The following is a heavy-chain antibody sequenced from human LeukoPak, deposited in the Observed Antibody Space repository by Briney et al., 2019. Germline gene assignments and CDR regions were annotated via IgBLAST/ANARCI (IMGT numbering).Heavy chain of an antibody. Sequence: GASVKVSCKASGYTFTNYAIQWVRQAPGQRLEWMGWINAGNGKTKYSQKFQGRVTITRDTSANTAYMELSSLRSEDTAVYYCARGIWKATSVKYYLDYGAREPWSPSPQ. D-gene: IGHD3-3*01. CDR2: INAGNGKT. CDR1: GYTFTNYA. V-gene: IGHV1-3*01. CDR3: ARGIWKATSVKYYLDY. J-gene: IGHJ4*02.